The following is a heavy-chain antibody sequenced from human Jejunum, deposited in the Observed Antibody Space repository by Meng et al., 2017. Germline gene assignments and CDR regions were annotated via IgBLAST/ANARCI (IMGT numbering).Heavy chain of an antibody. J-gene: IGHJ4*02. V-gene: IGHV7-4-1*02. CDR1: GYSFMTYA. CDR2: INTYSGSP. Sequence: QVQLVQSGSELKNPGASVTVSCKASGYSFMTYALNWLRQAPGQGLEWMGWINTYSGSPTYAQGFTGRFVFSLDTSVSTAYLQINNLQSDDTAVYYCARRSLGEMSGDPDYWGQGTLVTVSS. CDR3: ARRSLGEMSGDPDY. D-gene: IGHD3-16*01.